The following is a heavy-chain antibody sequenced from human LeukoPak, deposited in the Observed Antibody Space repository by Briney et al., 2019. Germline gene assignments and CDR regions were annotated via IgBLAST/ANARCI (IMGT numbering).Heavy chain of an antibody. CDR1: GDSVSSNSAA. J-gene: IGHJ6*02. V-gene: IGHV6-1*01. CDR3: ARGIAVAGDYYYYYGMDV. Sequence: SQTLSLTCAISGDSVSSNSAARNWIRQSPSRGLEWLGRTYYRSKWYNDYAVSVKSRITINPDTSKNQFSLQLNSVTPEDTAVYYCARGIAVAGDYYYYYGMDVWGQGTTVTVSS. D-gene: IGHD6-19*01. CDR2: TYYRSKWYN.